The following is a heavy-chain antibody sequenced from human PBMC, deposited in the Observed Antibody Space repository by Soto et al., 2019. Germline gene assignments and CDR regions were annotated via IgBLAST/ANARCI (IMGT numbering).Heavy chain of an antibody. V-gene: IGHV4-59*06. CDR1: GGSFTSNY. CDR2: IYYSGST. CDR3: ARSPGYSYGTDY. J-gene: IGHJ4*02. Sequence: PSETLSLTCAVYGGSFTSNYWSWIRQHPGKGLEWIGYIYYSGSTYYNPSLKSRVTISVDTSKNQFSLKLSSVTAADTAVYYCARSPGYSYGTDYWGQGTLVTVSS. D-gene: IGHD5-18*01.